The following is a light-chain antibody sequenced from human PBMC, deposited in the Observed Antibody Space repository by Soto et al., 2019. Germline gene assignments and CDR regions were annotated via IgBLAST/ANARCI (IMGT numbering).Light chain of an antibody. J-gene: IGLJ3*02. V-gene: IGLV2-8*01. CDR1: NSDVGGYSY. CDR2: EVT. Sequence: QSALTQPPSASGSPGQSVTISCTGTNSDVGGYSYVSWYQQHPGKAPKLMISEVTKRPSGVPDRFSGSKSGNTASLTVSGLQAEDEADYYCQSYYSSLSGSEVFGGGTKLTVL. CDR3: QSYYSSLSGSEV.